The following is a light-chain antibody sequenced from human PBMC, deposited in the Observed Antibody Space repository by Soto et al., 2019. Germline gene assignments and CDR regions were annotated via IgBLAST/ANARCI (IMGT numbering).Light chain of an antibody. CDR2: ANG. CDR1: SSNIGAGYD. Sequence: QSVLTQPPSVSVAPGQRVTISCTGSSSNIGAGYDVHWYQQLPGTAPKLLIYANGNRPSGVPDRFSGSKSGTSASLAITGLQAEDEADYYCQSYDRSLSGYVLGTGTKVTVL. J-gene: IGLJ1*01. V-gene: IGLV1-40*01. CDR3: QSYDRSLSGYV.